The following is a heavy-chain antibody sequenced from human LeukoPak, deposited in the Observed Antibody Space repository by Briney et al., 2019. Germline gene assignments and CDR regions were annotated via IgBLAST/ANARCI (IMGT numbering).Heavy chain of an antibody. V-gene: IGHV3-7*01. J-gene: IGHJ4*02. D-gene: IGHD2/OR15-2a*01. CDR2: VKYDGSEK. CDR3: ARDANRGGEFDL. CDR1: GFTFSNYW. Sequence: GGSLRLSCATSGFTFSNYWMNWVRQSPGKGLQWVAKVKYDGSEKFYVESVKGRFTISRDNANAKNSLYLQMNTLRAEDTAVYYCARDANRGGEFDLWGPGTLVTVSS.